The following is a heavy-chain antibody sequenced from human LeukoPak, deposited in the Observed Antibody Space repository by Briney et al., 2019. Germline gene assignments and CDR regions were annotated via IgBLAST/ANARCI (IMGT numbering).Heavy chain of an antibody. Sequence: MPSETLSLTCTVSGGSISSYYWSWIRQPPGKGLEWIGYIYYSGSTNYNPSLKSRVTISVDTSKNQFSLKVTSVTAADTAVYYCARGLAPLDPWGQGTLVTVSS. CDR1: GGSISSYY. J-gene: IGHJ5*02. CDR3: ARGLAPLDP. V-gene: IGHV4-59*01. CDR2: IYYSGST.